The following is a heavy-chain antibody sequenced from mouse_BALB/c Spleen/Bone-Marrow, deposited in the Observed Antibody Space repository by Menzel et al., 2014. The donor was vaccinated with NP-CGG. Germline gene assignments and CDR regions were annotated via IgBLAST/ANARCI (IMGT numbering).Heavy chain of an antibody. J-gene: IGHJ2*01. Sequence: QQSGAELVKPGASVKLSCTASGFNIKDTYMHWVKQRPEQGLEWIGRIDPANGNTKYDPKFQGKATITADTSSNTAYLQLSSLTSEDTAAYYCASYVYGYYFDYWGQGTTLTVSP. D-gene: IGHD2-2*01. V-gene: IGHV14-3*02. CDR2: IDPANGNT. CDR3: ASYVYGYYFDY. CDR1: GFNIKDTY.